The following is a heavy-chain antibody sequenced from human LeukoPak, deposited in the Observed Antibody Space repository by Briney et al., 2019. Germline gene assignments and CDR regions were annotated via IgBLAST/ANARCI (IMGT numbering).Heavy chain of an antibody. CDR2: IIPIFGTA. D-gene: IGHD3-10*01. CDR3: ARSYYGSGSYLSYYMDV. V-gene: IGHV1-69*13. Sequence: SVKVSCKASGGTFSSYAISWVRQAPGQGLEWMGGIIPIFGTANYAQKFQGRVTITADESTSTAYMELSSLRSEDTAVYYCARSYYGSGSYLSYYMDVWGKGTTVTISS. CDR1: GGTFSSYA. J-gene: IGHJ6*03.